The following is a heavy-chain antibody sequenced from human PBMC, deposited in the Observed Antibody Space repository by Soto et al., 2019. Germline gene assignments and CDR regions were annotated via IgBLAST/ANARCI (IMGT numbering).Heavy chain of an antibody. Sequence: GGSLRLSCAASGFTFSSYAMSWVRQAPGKGLEWVSAISGSGGSTYYADSVKGRFTISRDNSKNTLYLQMNSLRAEDTAVYYCARGTSSSGYYFRYFDYWGQGTLVTVSS. J-gene: IGHJ4*02. D-gene: IGHD3-22*01. CDR2: ISGSGGST. CDR3: ARGTSSSGYYFRYFDY. V-gene: IGHV3-23*01. CDR1: GFTFSSYA.